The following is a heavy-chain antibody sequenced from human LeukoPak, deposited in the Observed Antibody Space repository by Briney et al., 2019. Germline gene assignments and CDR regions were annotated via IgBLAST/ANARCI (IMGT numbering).Heavy chain of an antibody. CDR2: IYSGGNT. J-gene: IGHJ4*02. Sequence: GGSLRLSCTVSGFTVSSNSMSWVRQAPGKGLEWVSFIYSGGNTHYSDSVKGRFTISRDNSKNTLYLQMNSLRAEDTAVYYCARARTSIVRGAPDYWGQGTLVTVSS. CDR1: GFTVSSNS. D-gene: IGHD3-10*01. CDR3: ARARTSIVRGAPDY. V-gene: IGHV3-66*02.